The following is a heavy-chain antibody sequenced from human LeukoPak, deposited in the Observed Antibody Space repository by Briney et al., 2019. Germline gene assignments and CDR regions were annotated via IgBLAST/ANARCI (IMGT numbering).Heavy chain of an antibody. CDR3: ARGLVTMVRGGAQFYTH. J-gene: IGHJ4*02. D-gene: IGHD3-10*01. V-gene: IGHV4-59*02. Sequence: SETLSLTCTVSGGSVSSYYWSWIRQPPGKGLEWIAYIYYSGSTKYNPSLKSRVTISVDTSKNQFSLKLSSVTAADTAVYYCARGLVTMVRGGAQFYTHWGQGTLVTVSS. CDR2: IYYSGST. CDR1: GGSVSSYY.